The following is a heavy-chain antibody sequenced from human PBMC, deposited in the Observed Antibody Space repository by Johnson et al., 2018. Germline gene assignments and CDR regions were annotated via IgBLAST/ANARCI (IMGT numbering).Heavy chain of an antibody. CDR2: ISSGATTI. J-gene: IGHJ6*03. Sequence: QVQLVQSGGGLVKPGGSLRLSCAASGFTFSDYYMSWIRQAPGKGLEWVSYISSGATTIYYADSVKGRFTISRDNTKNSLYLQMNSLRAEDTAVYYCARAGPRYYYYYYMDVWGKGTTVTVSS. CDR1: GFTFSDYY. CDR3: ARAGPRYYYYYYMDV. V-gene: IGHV3-11*04.